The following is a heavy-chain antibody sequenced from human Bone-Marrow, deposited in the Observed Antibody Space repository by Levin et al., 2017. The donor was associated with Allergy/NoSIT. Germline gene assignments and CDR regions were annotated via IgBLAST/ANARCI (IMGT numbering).Heavy chain of an antibody. V-gene: IGHV5-51*01. D-gene: IGHD3/OR15-3a*01. CDR2: IYPGDSDT. Sequence: KVSCKVSGYSFASHWIGWVRQMPGKGPEWMGVIYPGDSDTTYSPSFQGQVIISADKSISTAYLQWSSLKASDTAIYYCARPGLRLGPFDYWGQGTLVTVSS. CDR1: GYSFASHW. J-gene: IGHJ4*02. CDR3: ARPGLRLGPFDY.